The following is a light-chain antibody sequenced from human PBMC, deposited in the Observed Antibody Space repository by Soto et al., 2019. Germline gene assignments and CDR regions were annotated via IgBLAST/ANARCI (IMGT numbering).Light chain of an antibody. J-gene: IGKJ4*01. V-gene: IGKV3-20*01. Sequence: EIVLTQSPGTLSLSPGEGDTLSCRASQSVSSNSLAWYQQKPGQAPRLLIYGASTRATGIPDRFSGSGSGTDFTLNINRLEPEDFGVYYCQQYGSSPLTFGGGTKVEIK. CDR1: QSVSSNS. CDR2: GAS. CDR3: QQYGSSPLT.